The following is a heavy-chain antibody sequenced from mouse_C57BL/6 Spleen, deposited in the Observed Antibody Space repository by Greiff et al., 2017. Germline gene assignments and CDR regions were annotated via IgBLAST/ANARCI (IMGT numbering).Heavy chain of an antibody. CDR2: FHPYNDDT. CDR3: TRGGYDGDYDYGDD. D-gene: IGHD2-4*01. CDR1: GYTFSTYP. J-gene: IGHJ4*01. Sequence: QVQLHQSGAELVKPGASLKLSCTASGYTFSTYPIEWMRQNPGKSLEWIAYFHPYNDDTKYADTFKGKATLTVDKSSTTVYLQLSRLTSDDSAVYYCTRGGYDGDYDYGDDWGQGTSLTVSS. V-gene: IGHV1-47*01.